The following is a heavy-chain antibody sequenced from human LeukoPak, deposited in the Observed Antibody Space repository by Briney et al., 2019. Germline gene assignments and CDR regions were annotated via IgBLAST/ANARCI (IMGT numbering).Heavy chain of an antibody. CDR2: IYYSGST. Sequence: SETLSLTCTVSGGSISSYYWSWIRQPPGKGLEWIGYIYYSGSTNYNPSLKSRVTISVDTSKNQFSLRLSSVTAADTAVYYCASLVNNWNDDNWFDPWGQGTLVTVSS. CDR1: GGSISSYY. V-gene: IGHV4-59*01. D-gene: IGHD1-1*01. CDR3: ASLVNNWNDDNWFDP. J-gene: IGHJ5*02.